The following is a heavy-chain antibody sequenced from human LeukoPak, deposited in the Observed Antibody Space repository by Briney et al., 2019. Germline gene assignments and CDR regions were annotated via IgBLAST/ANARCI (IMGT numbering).Heavy chain of an antibody. CDR3: ARGGHGDYEDAFDI. Sequence: SETLSLTCSVSGGSISSGSYYWNWIRQPAGKGLEWIGRIYTSGSTNYNPSLKSRVTISVDTSKNQFSLKLSSVTAADTAVYYCARGGHGDYEDAFDIWGQGTMVTVSS. V-gene: IGHV4-61*02. D-gene: IGHD4-17*01. J-gene: IGHJ3*02. CDR2: IYTSGST. CDR1: GGSISSGSYY.